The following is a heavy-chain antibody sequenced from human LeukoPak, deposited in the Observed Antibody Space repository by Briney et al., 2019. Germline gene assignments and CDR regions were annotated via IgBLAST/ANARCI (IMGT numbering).Heavy chain of an antibody. CDR1: GYTFTSYY. CDR2: INPSGGST. Sequence: GASVKVSCKASGYTFTSYYVHWVRQAPGEGLEWMGIINPSGGSTIYAQKFQGRVTMTTDTSTSIAHMELRSLRSDDTAVYYCARITMVRGVIFDWYFDLWGRGTLVTVSS. J-gene: IGHJ2*01. CDR3: ARITMVRGVIFDWYFDL. V-gene: IGHV1-46*01. D-gene: IGHD3-10*01.